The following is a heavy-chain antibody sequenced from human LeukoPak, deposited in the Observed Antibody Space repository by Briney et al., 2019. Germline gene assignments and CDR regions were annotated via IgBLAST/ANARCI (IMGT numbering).Heavy chain of an antibody. J-gene: IGHJ4*02. CDR3: ARDPAVAGSSPLGY. CDR1: GYTFTCYA. CDR2: INAGNGNT. Sequence: GASVTVSLTASGYTFTCYALHWVWKPHGPRHEWVGWINAGNGNTKYSQKFQGRVTITRDTSASTAYMELSSLRSEDTAVYYCARDPAVAGSSPLGYWGQGTLVTVSS. V-gene: IGHV1-3*01. D-gene: IGHD6-19*01.